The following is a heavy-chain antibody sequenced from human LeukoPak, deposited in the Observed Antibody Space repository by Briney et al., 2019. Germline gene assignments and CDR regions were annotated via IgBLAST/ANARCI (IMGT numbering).Heavy chain of an antibody. D-gene: IGHD6-19*01. CDR3: AKDPPAYSSGWYYFDY. CDR2: ISYDGSNK. J-gene: IGHJ4*02. V-gene: IGHV3-30*18. CDR1: GFTFSNYG. Sequence: GGSLRLSCAASGFTFSNYGMHWARQAPGKGLEWVTLISYDGSNKYYADSVKGRFTISRDNSKNTLYLQMNSLRAEDTAVYYCAKDPPAYSSGWYYFDYWGQGTLVTVSS.